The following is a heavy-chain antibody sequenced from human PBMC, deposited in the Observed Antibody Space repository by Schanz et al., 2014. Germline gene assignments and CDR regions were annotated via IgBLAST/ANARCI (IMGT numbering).Heavy chain of an antibody. D-gene: IGHD1-26*01. J-gene: IGHJ4*02. CDR1: GYTFTDYY. CDR2: INLNSGGT. Sequence: QVQLVQSGAEVKKPGASVKVSCKASGYTFTDYYIHWVRQAPGQGLEWMGRINLNSGGTNYAQKFQGRVTMTRDTSISTAHMELSRLRFDDTAVYYCARGGATGYFDYGGQGTLVTVSS. V-gene: IGHV1-2*06. CDR3: ARGGATGYFDY.